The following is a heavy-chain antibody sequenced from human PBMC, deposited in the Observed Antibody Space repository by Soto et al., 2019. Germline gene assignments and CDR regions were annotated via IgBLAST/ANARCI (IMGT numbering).Heavy chain of an antibody. D-gene: IGHD1-26*01. CDR1: GFTFSSYS. J-gene: IGHJ4*02. V-gene: IGHV3-21*03. CDR2: ISSSSSYI. CDR3: SGAESPDTAYFSLY. Sequence: GGSLRLSCAASGFTFSSYSMNWVRQAPGKGLEWVSSISSSSSYIYYADSVKGRFTISRDNAKNSLYLQMNSLNIEDSAVYYCSGAESPDTAYFSLYWGQGTPVTVS.